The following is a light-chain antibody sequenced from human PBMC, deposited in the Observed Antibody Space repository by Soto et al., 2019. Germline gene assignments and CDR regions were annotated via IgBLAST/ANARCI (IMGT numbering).Light chain of an antibody. Sequence: EILMTQSPATLSVSPGERATLSCRASQSVGRNLAWFQQKPGQAPRLLIYGATIRATGIPARFSGGGSETEFTLTISSLQSEDFALYYCQQYNNWPPLTFGGGTKVEIK. CDR1: QSVGRN. J-gene: IGKJ4*01. CDR2: GAT. V-gene: IGKV3-15*01. CDR3: QQYNNWPPLT.